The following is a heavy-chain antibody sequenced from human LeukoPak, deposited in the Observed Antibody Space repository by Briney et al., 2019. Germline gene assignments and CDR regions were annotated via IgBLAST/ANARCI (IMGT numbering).Heavy chain of an antibody. Sequence: GGSLRLSCAASGFTFSDYYMSWIRQAPGKGLEWVSYIISSSSYTNYTDSVKGRFTIPRDNAKNSLYLQMNSLRAEDTAVYYCAREYYGSGSYFGYYGMDVWGQGTTVTVSS. V-gene: IGHV3-11*05. CDR1: GFTFSDYY. J-gene: IGHJ6*02. CDR2: IISSSSYT. CDR3: AREYYGSGSYFGYYGMDV. D-gene: IGHD3-10*01.